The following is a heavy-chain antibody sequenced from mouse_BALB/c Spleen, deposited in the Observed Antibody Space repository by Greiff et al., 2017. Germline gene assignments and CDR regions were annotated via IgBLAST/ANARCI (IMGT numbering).Heavy chain of an antibody. CDR3: SPTVDYAMDY. J-gene: IGHJ4*01. V-gene: IGHV1-7*01. CDR1: GYTFTSYW. D-gene: IGHD1-1*01. Sequence: QVQLKESGAELAKPGASVKMSCKASGYTFTSYWMHWVKQRPGQGLEWIGYINPSTGYTEYNQKFKDKATLTADKSSSTAYMQLSSLTSEDSAVYYCSPTVDYAMDYWGQGTSVNVAS. CDR2: INPSTGYT.